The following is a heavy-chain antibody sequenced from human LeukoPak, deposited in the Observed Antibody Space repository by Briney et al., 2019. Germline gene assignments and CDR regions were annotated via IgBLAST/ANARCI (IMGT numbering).Heavy chain of an antibody. D-gene: IGHD4-17*01. J-gene: IGHJ4*02. CDR2: IYYSGST. CDR3: AREGNYGDLYFDY. CDR1: GGSISSYY. V-gene: IGHV4-59*01. Sequence: SETLSLTCTVPGGSISSYYWSWIRQPPGKGLEWIGYIYYSGSTNYNPSLKSRVTISVDTSKNQFSLKLSSVTAADTAVYYCAREGNYGDLYFDYWGQGTLVTVSS.